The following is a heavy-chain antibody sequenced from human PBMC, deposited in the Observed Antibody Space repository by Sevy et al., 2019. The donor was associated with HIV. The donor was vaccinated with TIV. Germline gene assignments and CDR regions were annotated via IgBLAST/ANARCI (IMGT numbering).Heavy chain of an antibody. D-gene: IGHD5-18*01. V-gene: IGHV1-2*02. CDR3: SGGLRLRGYSYGCFDY. Sequence: ASVKVSCKASGYTFTGQYIHWVRQAPGQGLEWMGWINPNSGDTKYAQEFQGRVTMTRDTSISTAYMELSGLKSDDTAVYYCSGGLRLRGYSYGCFDYWGQGTLVTVSS. CDR1: GYTFTGQY. J-gene: IGHJ4*02. CDR2: INPNSGDT.